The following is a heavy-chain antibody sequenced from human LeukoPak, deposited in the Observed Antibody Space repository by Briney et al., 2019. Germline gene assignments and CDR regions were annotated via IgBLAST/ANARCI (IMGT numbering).Heavy chain of an antibody. V-gene: IGHV4-59*08. CDR1: GGSMNSYY. CDR2: IYYSGST. CDR3: ARHLATAGTGFDY. J-gene: IGHJ4*02. D-gene: IGHD6-13*01. Sequence: SETLSLTCTVSGGSMNSYYWTWIRQPPGKGLEWIGYIYYSGSTNYNPSLMGRVTISVDTSKNQFSLKLSSVTAADTAVYYCARHLATAGTGFDYWGQGTLVTVSS.